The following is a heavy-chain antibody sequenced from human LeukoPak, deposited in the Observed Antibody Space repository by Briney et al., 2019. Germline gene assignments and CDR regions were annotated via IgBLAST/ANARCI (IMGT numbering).Heavy chain of an antibody. CDR1: GYTFTTYS. CDR3: ARDRSTSWSSFDY. J-gene: IGHJ4*02. CDR2: IHTTTGNP. Sequence: ASVKVSCKASGYTFTTYSLNWVRQAPGQGLEWMGWIHTTTGNPTYAQGFTGRFVFSLDTSVSTAFLQISSLEAEDTAVYYCARDRSTSWSSFDYWGQGTLVAVSS. D-gene: IGHD2-2*01. V-gene: IGHV7-4-1*02.